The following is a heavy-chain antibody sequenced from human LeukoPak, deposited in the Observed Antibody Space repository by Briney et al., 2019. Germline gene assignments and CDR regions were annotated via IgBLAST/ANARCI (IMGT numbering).Heavy chain of an antibody. J-gene: IGHJ4*02. CDR1: GDSISSSSYY. CDR2: IYYSGST. V-gene: IGHV4-39*07. D-gene: IGHD3-22*01. CDR3: ARDYYDNSGYYYFDY. Sequence: SETLSLTCIVSGDSISSSSYYWGWIRQPPGKGLEWIGSIYYSGSTYYNPSLKSRVTISVDTSKNQFSLRLSSVTAADTAIYYCARDYYDNSGYYYFDYWGQGTLVTVSS.